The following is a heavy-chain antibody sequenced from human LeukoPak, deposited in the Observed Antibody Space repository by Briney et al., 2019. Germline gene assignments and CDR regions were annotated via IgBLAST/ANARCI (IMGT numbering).Heavy chain of an antibody. Sequence: GGSLKPSCTASGLTLSNYWMIWVRQAPGKGLQWVAKIKQDGSEKYYVDSVKGRFTISRDNAENSLYLQMNSLRVEDTAVYYCAARSSGNPYFWGQGTLVTVSS. J-gene: IGHJ4*02. CDR1: GLTLSNYW. CDR2: IKQDGSEK. V-gene: IGHV3-7*03. D-gene: IGHD1-26*01. CDR3: AARSSGNPYF.